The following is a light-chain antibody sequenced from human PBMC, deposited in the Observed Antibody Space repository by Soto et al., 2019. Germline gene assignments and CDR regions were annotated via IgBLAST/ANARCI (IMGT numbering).Light chain of an antibody. CDR1: SSDVGGYNY. V-gene: IGLV2-8*01. CDR2: EVS. Sequence: SALTQPPSASGSPGQSVTISCTGTSSDVGGYNYVSWYQQHPGKAPKLVIYEVSKRPSGVPDRFSGSKSGNTASLTVSGLQAEDEADYYCSSFAGISTVFGTGTKVTVL. J-gene: IGLJ1*01. CDR3: SSFAGISTV.